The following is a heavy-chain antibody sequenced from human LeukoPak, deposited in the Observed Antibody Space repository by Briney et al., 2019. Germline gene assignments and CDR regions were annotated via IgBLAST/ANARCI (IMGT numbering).Heavy chain of an antibody. V-gene: IGHV4-4*02. D-gene: IGHD3-10*01. CDR3: ASRYYYGSGSYPGNFDY. Sequence: SETLSLTCAVSGGSISSSNWWSWVRQPPGKGLEWIGEINHSGSTNYNPFLKSRVTISVDTSKNQFSLKLSSVPAADTAVYYCASRYYYGSGSYPGNFDYWGQGTLVTVSS. J-gene: IGHJ4*02. CDR1: GGSISSSNW. CDR2: INHSGST.